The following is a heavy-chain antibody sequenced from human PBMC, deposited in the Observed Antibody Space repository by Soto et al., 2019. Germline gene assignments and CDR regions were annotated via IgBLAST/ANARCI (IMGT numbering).Heavy chain of an antibody. D-gene: IGHD3-22*01. CDR3: ARATYYYDSSGLRADYGMDV. V-gene: IGHV2-70*01. CDR1: GFSLSTSGLC. CDR2: IDWDDDK. Sequence: SGPTLVNPTQTLTLTCTFSGFSLSTSGLCVTWIRQPPGEALEWLALIDWDDDKYYSTSLKTRLTISKDTSKNHVVLTMTNLDPVDTATYYCARATYYYDSSGLRADYGMDVWGQGTTVTVSS. J-gene: IGHJ6*02.